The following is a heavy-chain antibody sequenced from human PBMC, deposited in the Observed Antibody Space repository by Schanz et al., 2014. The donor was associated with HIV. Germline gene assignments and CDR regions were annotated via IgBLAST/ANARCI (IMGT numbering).Heavy chain of an antibody. CDR3: AKDRNHYDSRYRGKGNYYYYYGMDV. Sequence: VQLVESGGGLVKPGRSLRLSCAASGFNFNNYAMTWVRQAPGKGLEWVAVISYDGTNKKFADSVKGRFTISRDNSKNTLYLQMKSLRPEDTAVYYCAKDRNHYDSRYRGKGNYYYYYGMDVWGQGTTVTVSS. CDR1: GFNFNNYA. D-gene: IGHD3-22*01. J-gene: IGHJ6*02. V-gene: IGHV3-30*18. CDR2: ISYDGTNK.